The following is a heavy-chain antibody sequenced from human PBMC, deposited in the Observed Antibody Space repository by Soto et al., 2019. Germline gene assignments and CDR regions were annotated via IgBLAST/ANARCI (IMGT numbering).Heavy chain of an antibody. CDR1: GYTFTSSC. Sequence: QVQLVQSGAEVKKPGASVQVSCKTSGYTFTSSCISWVRQAPGQGLEWMGWISAYNGNTDYAQKFQGRVIMTTDTSTSTAYMELRSLRSDDTAVYYCARVMTYCTSRSCHDYWGQGTLVAVSS. D-gene: IGHD2-2*01. J-gene: IGHJ4*02. CDR3: ARVMTYCTSRSCHDY. V-gene: IGHV1-18*01. CDR2: ISAYNGNT.